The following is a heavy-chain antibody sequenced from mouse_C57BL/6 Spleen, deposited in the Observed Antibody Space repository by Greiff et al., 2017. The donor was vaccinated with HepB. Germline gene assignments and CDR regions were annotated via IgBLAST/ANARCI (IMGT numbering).Heavy chain of an antibody. V-gene: IGHV1-80*01. CDR1: GYAFSSYW. Sequence: QVQLKQSGAELVKPGASVKISCKASGYAFSSYWMNWVKQRPGKGLEWIGQIYPGDGDTNYNGKFKGKATLTADKSSSTAYMQLSSLTSEDSAVYFGARRGYGSSYGAMDYWGQGTSVTVSS. CDR3: ARRGYGSSYGAMDY. CDR2: IYPGDGDT. D-gene: IGHD1-1*01. J-gene: IGHJ4*01.